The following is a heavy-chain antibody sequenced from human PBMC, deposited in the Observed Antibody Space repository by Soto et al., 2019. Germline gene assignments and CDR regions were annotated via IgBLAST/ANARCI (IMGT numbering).Heavy chain of an antibody. V-gene: IGHV4-39*01. CDR3: ARTTHPTKTSSGLHDALDI. D-gene: IGHD3-22*01. CDR1: GGSISSSSYY. J-gene: IGHJ3*02. CDR2: IYYSGST. Sequence: SETLSLTCTVSGGSISSSSYYWGWIRQPPGKGLEWIGSIYYSGSTYSNPSLKSRVTISVDTSKNQFSLKLSSVTAADTAVYYCARTTHPTKTSSGLHDALDIWGQGTMIPVSS.